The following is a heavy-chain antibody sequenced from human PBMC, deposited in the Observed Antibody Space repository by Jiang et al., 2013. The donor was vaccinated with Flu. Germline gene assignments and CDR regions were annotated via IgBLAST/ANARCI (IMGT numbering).Heavy chain of an antibody. CDR3: ASGPGDY. Sequence: QTLSLTCTISGDSVSSDSAAWNWIRQSPSRGLEWLGRTYYRSKWYLDYALSVQSRITINPDASKNQFSLHLKSVTPEDSALYYCASGPGDYWGQGILVTVSS. J-gene: IGHJ4*02. CDR1: GDSVSSDSAA. V-gene: IGHV6-1*01. CDR2: TYYRSKWYL.